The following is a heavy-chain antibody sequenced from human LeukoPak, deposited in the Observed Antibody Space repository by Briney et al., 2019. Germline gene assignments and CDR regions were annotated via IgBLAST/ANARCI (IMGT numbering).Heavy chain of an antibody. V-gene: IGHV1-2*02. CDR3: ARMTTAVDSSGYSYYYYYYMDV. CDR2: INPNSGGT. J-gene: IGHJ6*03. CDR1: GYTFTGYY. D-gene: IGHD3-22*01. Sequence: GASVKVSCKASGYTFTGYYMHWVRQAPGQGLEWMGWINPNSGGTNYAQKFQGRVTMTRDTSISTAYMELSRLRSDDTAVYYCARMTTAVDSSGYSYYYYYYMDVWGKGTTVTVSS.